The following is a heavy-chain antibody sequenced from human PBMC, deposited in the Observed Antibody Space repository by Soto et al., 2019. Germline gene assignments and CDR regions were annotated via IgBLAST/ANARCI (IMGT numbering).Heavy chain of an antibody. CDR3: ARDLAELELRVVFGMDV. Sequence: GGSLRLSCAASGFTFSSYGMHWVRQAPGKGLEWVAVIWYDGSNKYYADSVKGRFTISRDNSKNTLYLQMNSLRAEDTAVYYCARDLAELELRVVFGMDVWAKGPRSPSP. CDR2: IWYDGSNK. CDR1: GFTFSSYG. D-gene: IGHD1-7*01. J-gene: IGHJ6*02. V-gene: IGHV3-33*01.